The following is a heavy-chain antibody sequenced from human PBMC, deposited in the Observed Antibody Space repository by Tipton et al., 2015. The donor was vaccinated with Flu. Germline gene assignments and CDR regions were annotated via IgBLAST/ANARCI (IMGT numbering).Heavy chain of an antibody. Sequence: SLRLSCAASGFTFSRYAMSWVRQAPGKGLEWVSAISGGGGFRGSGAGTYYADSVKGRFTISRDNSKNTLYLQMNSLSGEDTAVYYCAKVIPELVAGLDYWGQGTLVTVSS. CDR3: AKVIPELVAGLDY. CDR1: GFTFSRYA. CDR2: ISGGGGFRGSGAGT. J-gene: IGHJ4*02. V-gene: IGHV3-23*01. D-gene: IGHD6-19*01.